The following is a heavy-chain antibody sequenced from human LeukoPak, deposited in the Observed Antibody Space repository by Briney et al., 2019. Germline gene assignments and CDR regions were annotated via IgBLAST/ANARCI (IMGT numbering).Heavy chain of an antibody. CDR2: INHSGST. D-gene: IGHD3-10*01. J-gene: IGHJ6*03. CDR3: ARLSRYGSGRRYMDV. Sequence: PSETLSLTCAVYGGSFSGYYWSWIRQPPGKGLEWIGEINHSGSTNYNPSLKSRVTISVDTSKNQFSLKLSSVTAADTAVYYCARLSRYGSGRRYMDVWGKGTTVTVSS. V-gene: IGHV4-34*01. CDR1: GGSFSGYY.